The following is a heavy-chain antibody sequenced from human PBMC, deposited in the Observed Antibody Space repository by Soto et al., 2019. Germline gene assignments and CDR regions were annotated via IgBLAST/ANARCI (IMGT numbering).Heavy chain of an antibody. V-gene: IGHV3-21*01. CDR3: ARDSLRYYDSSGYSSWYYFDY. J-gene: IGHJ4*02. D-gene: IGHD3-22*01. CDR1: GFTFSSYS. Sequence: GGSLRLSCAASGFTFSSYSMNWVRQAPGKGLEWVSSISSSSSYIYYADSVKGRFTISRDNAKNSLYLQMNSLRAEDTAVYYCARDSLRYYDSSGYSSWYYFDYWGQGTLVTVSS. CDR2: ISSSSSYI.